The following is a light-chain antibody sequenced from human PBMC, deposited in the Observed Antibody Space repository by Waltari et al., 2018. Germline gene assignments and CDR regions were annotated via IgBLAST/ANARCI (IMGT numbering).Light chain of an antibody. CDR3: AVWDDSLNGCV. CDR1: SSNIGSNT. Sequence: QSVLTQPPSASGTPGQRVTISCSGGSSNIGSNTVNWYQQLPGTAPKLLIFSHNPRPSGVPDRFSGSQSGTSASLSISGLQSEDEADYYCAVWDDSLNGCVFGTGTKVTVL. CDR2: SHN. J-gene: IGLJ1*01. V-gene: IGLV1-44*01.